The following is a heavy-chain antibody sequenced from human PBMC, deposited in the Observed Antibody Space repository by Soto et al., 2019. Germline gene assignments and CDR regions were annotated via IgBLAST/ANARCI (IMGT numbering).Heavy chain of an antibody. CDR3: ARDYYGSGSYYPEYYYVMDV. D-gene: IGHD3-10*01. Sequence: SETLSLTCTVSGGSISSGGYYWSWIRQHPGKGLEWIGYIYYSGSTYYNPSLKSRVTISVDTSKNQFSLKLSSVTAADTAVYYCARDYYGSGSYYPEYYYVMDVWGQGSKVTVSS. CDR1: GGSISSGGYY. CDR2: IYYSGST. J-gene: IGHJ6*02. V-gene: IGHV4-31*03.